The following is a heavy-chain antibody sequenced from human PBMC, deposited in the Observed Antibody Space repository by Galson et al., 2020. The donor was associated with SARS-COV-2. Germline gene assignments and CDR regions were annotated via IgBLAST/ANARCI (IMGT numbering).Heavy chain of an antibody. CDR2: IYSGGST. D-gene: IGHD4-4*01. J-gene: IGHJ6*03. V-gene: IGHV3-66*02. CDR1: GFTVSSNC. Sequence: GGSLRLSCAASGFTVSSNCMSWVRQAPGKGLEWVSVIYSGGSTYYADSVKGRFTISRDNSKNTLYLQMNSLRAEDTAVYYCARHWATVTTFYYYYYMDVWGKGTTVTVSS. CDR3: ARHWATVTTFYYYYYMDV.